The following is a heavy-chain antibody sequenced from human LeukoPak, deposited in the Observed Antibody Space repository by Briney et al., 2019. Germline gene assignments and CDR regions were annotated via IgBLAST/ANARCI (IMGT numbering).Heavy chain of an antibody. V-gene: IGHV3-21*01. J-gene: IGHJ4*02. CDR1: GFTFSSYS. CDR2: ISSSSSYI. D-gene: IGHD3-3*01. CDR3: ARDGMGVVIMRSGDY. Sequence: GGSLRLSCAASGFTFSSYSMNWVRQAPGKGLEWVSSISSSSSYIYYAYSVKGRFTISRDNPKNSLYLQMNSLRAEDTAVYYCARDGMGVVIMRSGDYWGQGTLVTVSS.